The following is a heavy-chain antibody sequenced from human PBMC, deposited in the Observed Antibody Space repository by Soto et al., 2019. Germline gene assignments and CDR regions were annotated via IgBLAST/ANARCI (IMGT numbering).Heavy chain of an antibody. D-gene: IGHD1-26*01. CDR1: GGSFSDYY. CDR3: ARDGKVSGSATHWFDP. CDR2: INHSGTT. Sequence: SETLSLTCAVYGGSFSDYYWSWIRQPPGKGLEWIGEINHSGTTNYNPSLKSRVTVSVDTSKNQFSLKLSSVTAADTAVYYCARDGKVSGSATHWFDPWGQGTLVTVSS. J-gene: IGHJ5*02. V-gene: IGHV4-34*01.